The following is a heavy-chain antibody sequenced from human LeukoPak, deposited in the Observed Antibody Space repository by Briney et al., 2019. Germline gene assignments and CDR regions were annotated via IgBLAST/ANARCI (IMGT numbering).Heavy chain of an antibody. CDR1: GFTFSRYW. CDR3: ARDDGCNYGPFDY. Sequence: GGSLRLSCAASGFTFSRYWMHWVRQAPEKGLLWVSRINSDESNTNYADSVKGRFTISRDNAKNTLYLQMNNLRAEDTAVYYCARDDGCNYGPFDYWGQGILVSVPS. J-gene: IGHJ4*02. V-gene: IGHV3-74*01. D-gene: IGHD5-18*01. CDR2: INSDESNT.